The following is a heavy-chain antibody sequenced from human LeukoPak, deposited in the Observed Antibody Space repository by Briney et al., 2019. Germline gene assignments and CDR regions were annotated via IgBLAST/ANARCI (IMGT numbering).Heavy chain of an antibody. Sequence: ASVKVSCKVPGYTLTELSMHWVRQAPGKGLEWMGDFDPEDGETIYAQKFQGRVTMTEDTSTDTAYMELSSLRSEDTAVYYCATFHDSSGYRNFAFDIWGQGTMVTVSS. CDR3: ATFHDSSGYRNFAFDI. CDR1: GYTLTELS. J-gene: IGHJ3*02. V-gene: IGHV1-24*01. CDR2: FDPEDGET. D-gene: IGHD3-22*01.